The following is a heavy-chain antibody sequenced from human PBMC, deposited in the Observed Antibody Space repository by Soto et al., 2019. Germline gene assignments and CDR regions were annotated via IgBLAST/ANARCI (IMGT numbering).Heavy chain of an antibody. J-gene: IGHJ6*02. CDR1: GFTFSSYA. CDR3: AKVLYPFRGYGMDV. V-gene: IGHV3-23*01. CDR2: ISDSGGST. D-gene: IGHD2-2*02. Sequence: GGSLRLSCAASGFTFSSYAMSWVRQAPGKGLEWVSAISDSGGSTYYADSVKGRFTISRDNSKNTLYLQMNSLRAEDTAVYYCAKVLYPFRGYGMDVWGQGTTVTVSS.